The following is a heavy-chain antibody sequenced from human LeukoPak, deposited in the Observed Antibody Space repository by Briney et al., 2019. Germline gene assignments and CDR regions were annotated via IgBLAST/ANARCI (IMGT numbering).Heavy chain of an antibody. CDR1: GGSISRYY. J-gene: IGHJ5*02. CDR3: ARDPRPLDYYDSRGFDP. V-gene: IGHV4-59*01. Sequence: PSETLSLTCTVSGGSISRYYWSWLRQPPGKGLEWIGYIYYSGSTNYNPSLKSRVTISVATSKNQFSLKLSSVTAADTAVYYCARDPRPLDYYDSRGFDPWGQGTLVTVSS. CDR2: IYYSGST. D-gene: IGHD3-22*01.